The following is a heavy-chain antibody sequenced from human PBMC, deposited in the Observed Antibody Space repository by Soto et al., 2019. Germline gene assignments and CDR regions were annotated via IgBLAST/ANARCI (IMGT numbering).Heavy chain of an antibody. V-gene: IGHV4-39*01. CDR1: GGSISSSSYY. J-gene: IGHJ3*02. CDR2: IYYSGST. Sequence: QLQLQESGPGLVKPSETLSLTCTVSGGSISSSSYYWGWIRQPPGKGLEWIGSIYYSGSTYYNPSLKSRVTISVDTSKNQFSLKLSSVTAADTAVYYCVRLHIVVVVAATGRAFDIWGQGTMVTVSS. D-gene: IGHD2-15*01. CDR3: VRLHIVVVVAATGRAFDI.